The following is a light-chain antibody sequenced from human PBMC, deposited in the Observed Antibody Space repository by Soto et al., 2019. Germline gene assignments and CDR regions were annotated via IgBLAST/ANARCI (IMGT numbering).Light chain of an antibody. CDR2: DAS. CDR3: QQYENSPIT. CDR1: QDISNY. V-gene: IGKV1-33*01. J-gene: IGKJ5*01. Sequence: DIQMTQSPSSLSASVADRVTITCQASQDISNYLNWYQQKPGKAPKLLIYDASNLETGVPSRFSGSGSGTDFTFTISSLQTEDIATYYCQQYENSPITFGQGTRLEIK.